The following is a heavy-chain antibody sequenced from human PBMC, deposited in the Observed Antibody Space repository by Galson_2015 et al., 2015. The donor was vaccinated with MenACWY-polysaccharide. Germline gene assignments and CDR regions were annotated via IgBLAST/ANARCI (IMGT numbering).Heavy chain of an antibody. CDR1: GFTFSSYG. CDR3: AKDRTGGYCSGGICHANWFDP. V-gene: IGHV3-30*02. J-gene: IGHJ5*02. Sequence: SLRLSCAASGFTFSSYGMHWVRQAPAKRLEWVAFIRYDGSNKYYADSVEGRLTISRDNSKNTLYLQMNSLRAEDTAVYYCAKDRTGGYCSGGICHANWFDPWGQGTLVTVSS. D-gene: IGHD2-15*01. CDR2: IRYDGSNK.